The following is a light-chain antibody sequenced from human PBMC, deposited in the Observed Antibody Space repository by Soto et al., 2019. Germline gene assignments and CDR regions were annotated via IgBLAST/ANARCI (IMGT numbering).Light chain of an antibody. J-gene: IGKJ1*01. CDR1: QTISVS. CDR2: DAS. Sequence: IQMTQSPCTLSASVGDTFTITCRASQTISVSLAWYRQKPGKAPNLLIYDASTLQEGVPSRFSGSGSGTEFTLTVTRLQPDDFATYFCQQYDKYSTFGHGTKVDIK. CDR3: QQYDKYST. V-gene: IGKV1-5*01.